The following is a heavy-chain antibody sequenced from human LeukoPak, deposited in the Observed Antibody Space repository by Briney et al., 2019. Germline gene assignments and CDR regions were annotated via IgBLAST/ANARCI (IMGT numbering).Heavy chain of an antibody. CDR3: AGGRLVATSKAVAIDY. D-gene: IGHD5-12*01. Sequence: GGSLRLSCAASGFTFSSYAMHWVRQAPGKGLEWVAVISYDGSNKYYADSVKGRSTISRDNSKNTLYLQMNNLRADDTAVYYCAGGRLVATSKAVAIDYWGQGTLVTVSS. CDR1: GFTFSSYA. V-gene: IGHV3-30*04. CDR2: ISYDGSNK. J-gene: IGHJ4*02.